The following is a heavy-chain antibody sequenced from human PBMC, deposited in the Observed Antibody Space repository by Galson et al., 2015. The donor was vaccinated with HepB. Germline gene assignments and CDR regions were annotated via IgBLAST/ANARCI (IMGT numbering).Heavy chain of an antibody. CDR2: VWYDGSGK. D-gene: IGHD2-15*01. J-gene: IGHJ6*03. CDR3: ARGVAEYEPFFYYFYMDV. V-gene: IGHV3-33*01. Sequence: SLRLSCAASGFTLNYYGIHWVRQAPGKGLEWVAVVWYDGSGKYFADSVKGRFTISRDNSKNTLYLEMNSLRADDTAVYYCARGVAEYEPFFYYFYMDVWGKGTTVTVSS. CDR1: GFTLNYYG.